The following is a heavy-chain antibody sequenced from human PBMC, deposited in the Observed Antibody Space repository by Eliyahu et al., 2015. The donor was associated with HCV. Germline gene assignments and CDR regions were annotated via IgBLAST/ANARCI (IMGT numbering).Heavy chain of an antibody. V-gene: IGHV4-31*03. J-gene: IGHJ4*02. CDR1: CGSISSGGYY. CDR2: IYYSGST. Sequence: QVQXQESGPGLVKPSQTLSLXCTXXCGSISSGGYYWSWIRQHPXKGLEWIGYIYYSGSTYYNPSLKSRVTISVDTSKNQFSLKLSSVTAADTAVYYCARGANYGGDFDYWGQGTLVTVSS. CDR3: ARGANYGGDFDY. D-gene: IGHD4-23*01.